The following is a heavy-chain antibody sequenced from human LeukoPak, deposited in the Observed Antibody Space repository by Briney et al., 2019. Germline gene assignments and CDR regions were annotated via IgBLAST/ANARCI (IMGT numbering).Heavy chain of an antibody. CDR2: INPNSGGT. CDR1: GYTFTGYY. CDR3: ARVQSGYSSGFDY. V-gene: IGHV1-2*02. Sequence: ASVKVFCKASGYTFTGYYMHWVRQAPGQGLEWMGWINPNSGGTNYAQKFQGRVTMTRDTSISTAYMELSRLRSDDTAVYYCARVQSGYSSGFDYWGQGTLVTVSS. D-gene: IGHD6-19*01. J-gene: IGHJ4*02.